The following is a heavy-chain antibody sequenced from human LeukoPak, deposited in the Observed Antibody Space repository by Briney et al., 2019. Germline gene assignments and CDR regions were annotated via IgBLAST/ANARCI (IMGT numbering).Heavy chain of an antibody. CDR2: ISGSGGRT. CDR1: GFTFRSHD. V-gene: IGHV3-23*01. CDR3: VREGPRGLAFDV. Sequence: GGSLRLSCAASGFTFRSHDMSWVRQAPGKGLEWVSCISGSGGRTFYADSVKCRFTNTRDNAKNTLLLQMNGLRVEDTATYYCVREGPRGLAFDVWGQGTMVTVSS. D-gene: IGHD3/OR15-3a*01. J-gene: IGHJ3*01.